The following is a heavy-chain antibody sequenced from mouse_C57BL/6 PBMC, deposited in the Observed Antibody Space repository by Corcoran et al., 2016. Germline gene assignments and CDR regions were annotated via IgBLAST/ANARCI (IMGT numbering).Heavy chain of an antibody. Sequence: QVQLQQSGAELARPGASVKLSCKASGYTFTSYGISWVKQRTGQGLEWIGEIYPRSGNTYYNEKFKGKATLTADKSSSTAYMELRSLTSEDSAVYVCARSGDYDKGNAMDYWGQGTSVTVSS. J-gene: IGHJ4*01. V-gene: IGHV1-81*01. D-gene: IGHD2-4*01. CDR1: GYTFTSYG. CDR2: IYPRSGNT. CDR3: ARSGDYDKGNAMDY.